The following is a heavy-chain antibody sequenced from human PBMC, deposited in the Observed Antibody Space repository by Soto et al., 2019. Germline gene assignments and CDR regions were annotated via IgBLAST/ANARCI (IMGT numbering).Heavy chain of an antibody. CDR3: AKTSFREGVATIGELDY. CDR1: GFTFSSYA. Sequence: EVQLLESGGGLVQPGGSLRLSCAASGFTFSSYAMNWVRQAPGKGLEWVSRVRGSGGGIYYADSVNGRFTISRDNSKNTLYLQMNSLRAEDTAIYYCAKTSFREGVATIGELDYWGQGTLVTVSS. CDR2: VRGSGGGI. V-gene: IGHV3-23*01. D-gene: IGHD5-12*01. J-gene: IGHJ4*02.